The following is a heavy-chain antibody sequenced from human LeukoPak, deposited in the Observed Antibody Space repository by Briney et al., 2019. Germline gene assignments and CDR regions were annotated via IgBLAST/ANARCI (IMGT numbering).Heavy chain of an antibody. CDR1: GYTFTSYD. Sequence: ASVKVSCKASGYTFTSYDINWVRQATGQGLEWMGWMNPNSGNTGYAQKFQGRVTMTRNTSISTAYMELNSLRAEDTAVYYCARDQELAGDRWFDPWGQGTLVTVSS. CDR3: ARDQELAGDRWFDP. CDR2: MNPNSGNT. J-gene: IGHJ5*02. V-gene: IGHV1-8*01. D-gene: IGHD6-19*01.